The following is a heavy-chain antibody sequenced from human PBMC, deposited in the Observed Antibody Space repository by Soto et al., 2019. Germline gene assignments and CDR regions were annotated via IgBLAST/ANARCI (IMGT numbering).Heavy chain of an antibody. D-gene: IGHD2-15*01. J-gene: IGHJ6*02. CDR1: GFTFTSSA. Sequence: AASVNVSCKASGFTFTSSAVQWVRQARGQRLEWIGWIVVGSGNTNYAQKFQERVTITRDMSTSTAYMELSSLRSEDTAVYYCAAGRRVLVAATLPYGMDVWGQGTTVTVSS. V-gene: IGHV1-58*01. CDR2: IVVGSGNT. CDR3: AAGRRVLVAATLPYGMDV.